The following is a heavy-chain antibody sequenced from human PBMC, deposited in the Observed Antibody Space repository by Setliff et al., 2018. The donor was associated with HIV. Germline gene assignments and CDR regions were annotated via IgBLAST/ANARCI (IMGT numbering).Heavy chain of an antibody. Sequence: KTSETLSLTCSVSGGSVNSGNYHWAWIRQPAGKGLEWIGHIYTSGSPHYKSSLTSRLTISLDTSKNQFSLKLSSVTAADTAVYYCARQPRWLQFPRYFDYWGQGTLVTVSS. CDR3: ARQPRWLQFPRYFDY. D-gene: IGHD5-12*01. J-gene: IGHJ4*02. V-gene: IGHV4-61*09. CDR1: GGSVNSGNYH. CDR2: IYTSGSP.